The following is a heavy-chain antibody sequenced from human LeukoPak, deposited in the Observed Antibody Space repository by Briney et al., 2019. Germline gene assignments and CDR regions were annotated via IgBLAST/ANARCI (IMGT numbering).Heavy chain of an antibody. Sequence: SETLSLTCAVSGGSISSSNWWSWVRQPPGKGLEWIGEIYHSGSTNYNPSLKSRVTISVDKSKNQFSLKLSSVTAADTAVYYCARAPRFLEWLSYSGFDPWGQGTLVTVSS. D-gene: IGHD3-3*01. V-gene: IGHV4-4*02. CDR1: GGSISSSNW. J-gene: IGHJ5*02. CDR2: IYHSGST. CDR3: ARAPRFLEWLSYSGFDP.